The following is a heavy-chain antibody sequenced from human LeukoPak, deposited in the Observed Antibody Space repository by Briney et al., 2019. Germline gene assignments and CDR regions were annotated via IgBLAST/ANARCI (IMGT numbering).Heavy chain of an antibody. CDR3: AKDTAMVQYYFDY. D-gene: IGHD5-18*01. CDR2: ISYDGSNK. CDR1: GFTFSSYA. V-gene: IGHV3-30-3*01. J-gene: IGHJ4*02. Sequence: GGPLRLSCAASGFTFSSYAMHWVRQAPGKGLEWVAVISYDGSNKYYADSVKGRFTISRDNSKNTLYLQMNSLRAEDTAVYYCAKDTAMVQYYFDYWGQGTLVTVSS.